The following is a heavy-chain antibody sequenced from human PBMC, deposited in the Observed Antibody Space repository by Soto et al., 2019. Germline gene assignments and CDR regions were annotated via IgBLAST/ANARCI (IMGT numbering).Heavy chain of an antibody. V-gene: IGHV3-30*18. Sequence: QVQLVESGGGVVQPGRSLRLSCAASGFSFSTYAMHWVRQAPGKGPEWVAVISYDGRDKYYADSVKGRFTVSRDTSKNTLYLQMNTLRPEDTAVYYSAKDPDGDYGADYWGQGTLVTVSS. CDR3: AKDPDGDYGADY. CDR2: ISYDGRDK. D-gene: IGHD4-17*01. J-gene: IGHJ4*02. CDR1: GFSFSTYA.